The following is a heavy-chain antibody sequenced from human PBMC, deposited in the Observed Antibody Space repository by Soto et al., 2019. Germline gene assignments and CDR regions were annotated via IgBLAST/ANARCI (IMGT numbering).Heavy chain of an antibody. CDR1: GYTLTELS. CDR2: FDPEDGET. Sequence: ASVKVSCKVSGYTLTELSMHWVRQARGKGLEWMGGFDPEDGETIYAQKFQGRVTMTEDTSTDTAYMELSSLRSEDTAVYYCATKGAYYDSSGYYAIDYWGQGTLVTVSS. D-gene: IGHD3-22*01. J-gene: IGHJ4*02. V-gene: IGHV1-24*01. CDR3: ATKGAYYDSSGYYAIDY.